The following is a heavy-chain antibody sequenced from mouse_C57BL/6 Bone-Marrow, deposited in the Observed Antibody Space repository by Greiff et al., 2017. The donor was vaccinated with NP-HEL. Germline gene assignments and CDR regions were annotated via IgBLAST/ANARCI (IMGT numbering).Heavy chain of an antibody. CDR2: IYPGSGST. CDR3: AREDYGYPWFAY. CDR1: GYTFTSYW. V-gene: IGHV1-55*01. D-gene: IGHD2-2*01. J-gene: IGHJ3*01. Sequence: QVQLQQPGAELVKPGASVKMSCKASGYTFTSYWITWVKQRPGQGLEWIGDIYPGSGSTNYNEKFKSKATLTVDTSSSTAYMQLSSLTSEDSAVYYCAREDYGYPWFAYWGQGTLVTVSA.